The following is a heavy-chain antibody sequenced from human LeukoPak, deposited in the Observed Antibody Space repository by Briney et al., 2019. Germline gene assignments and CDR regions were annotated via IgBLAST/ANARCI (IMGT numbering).Heavy chain of an antibody. J-gene: IGHJ6*02. CDR3: ARDYDFYTPYYYYGMDV. Sequence: KPSETLSLTCTVSGGSISSYYWSWIRQPAGKGLEWIGRIYSTGSRNYNPSLKSRVTISVDTSKNQFSLKLSSVTAADTAVYYCARDYDFYTPYYYYGMDVWGQGTTVTVSS. V-gene: IGHV4-4*07. CDR1: GGSISSYY. CDR2: IYSTGSR. D-gene: IGHD3-3*01.